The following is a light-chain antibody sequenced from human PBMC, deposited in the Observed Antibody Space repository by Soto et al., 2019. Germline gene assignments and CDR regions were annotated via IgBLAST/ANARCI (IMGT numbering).Light chain of an antibody. CDR3: QHYNSYSEA. CDR1: QSISSW. CDR2: DAS. Sequence: DIQMTQSPSTLSASVGDRVTITCRASQSISSWLAWYQQKPGKAPKLLIYDASSFESGVPSSFSGSGSGTEFTLTISSLQPDDFATYYCQHYNSYSEAFGQGTKGDIK. J-gene: IGKJ1*01. V-gene: IGKV1-5*01.